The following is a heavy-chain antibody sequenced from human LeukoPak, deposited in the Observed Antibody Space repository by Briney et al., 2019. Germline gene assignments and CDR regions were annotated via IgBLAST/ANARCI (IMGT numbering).Heavy chain of an antibody. J-gene: IGHJ3*02. V-gene: IGHV1-2*06. CDR3: ARVTDSSREAFDI. CDR1: GYTFTGYY. CDR2: INPNSGGT. D-gene: IGHD6-13*01. Sequence: VASVKVSCKASGYTFTGYYMHWVRQAPGQGLEWMGRINPNSGGTNYAQKFQGRVTMTRDTSISTAYMELSSLRSEDTAVYYCARVTDSSREAFDIWGQGTMVTVSS.